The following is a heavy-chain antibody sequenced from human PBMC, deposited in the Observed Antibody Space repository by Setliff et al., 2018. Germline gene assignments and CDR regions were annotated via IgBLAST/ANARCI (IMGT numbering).Heavy chain of an antibody. D-gene: IGHD5-12*01. CDR3: ARGLRTYYFDY. J-gene: IGHJ4*02. CDR1: GFTFSSYW. CDR2: IKKDGSEK. V-gene: IGHV3-7*01. Sequence: LRLSCAASGFTFSSYWMSWVRQAPGKGLEWVANIKKDGSEKYYVDSVKGRFTISRDNAKNSLYLQMNSLRAEDTAVYYCARGLRTYYFDYWGQGTLVTVSS.